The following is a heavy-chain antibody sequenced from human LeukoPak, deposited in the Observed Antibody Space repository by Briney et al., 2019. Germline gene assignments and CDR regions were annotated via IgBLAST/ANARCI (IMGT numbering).Heavy chain of an antibody. CDR2: INHSGST. CDR1: GGSFSGYY. Sequence: PSETLSLTRAVYGGSFSGYYWSWIRQPPGKRLEWIGEINHSGSTNYNPSLKSRVTISVDTSKNQFSLKLSSVTAADTAVYYCARADYDFWSSYYRVFDSWGQGTLVTVSS. D-gene: IGHD3-3*01. J-gene: IGHJ4*02. V-gene: IGHV4-34*01. CDR3: ARADYDFWSSYYRVFDS.